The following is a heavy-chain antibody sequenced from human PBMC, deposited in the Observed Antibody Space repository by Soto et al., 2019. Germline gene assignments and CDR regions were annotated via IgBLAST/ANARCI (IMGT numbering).Heavy chain of an antibody. Sequence: EVQLLESGGGLVQPGGSLRLSCAASGFTFSSYAMSWVRQAPGKGLEWVSAISGSGGSTYYADSVKGRFTISRDNSKNTLDLQMNSLRAEDTAVYYCAKGGGSGSYYKPFDYWGQGTLVPVSS. J-gene: IGHJ4*02. D-gene: IGHD3-10*01. CDR3: AKGGGSGSYYKPFDY. V-gene: IGHV3-23*01. CDR2: ISGSGGST. CDR1: GFTFSSYA.